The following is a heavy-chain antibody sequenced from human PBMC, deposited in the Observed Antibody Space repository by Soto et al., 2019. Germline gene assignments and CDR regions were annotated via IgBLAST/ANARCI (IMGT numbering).Heavy chain of an antibody. J-gene: IGHJ4*02. Sequence: ASVKVSCKASGYTFTSYGISWVRQAPGQGLEWMGWISAYNGNTNYAQKLQGRVTMTTDTSTSTAYMELRSLRSDDTAVYYCARQIPGYCSSTSCYDFDYWGQGTLVTSPQ. CDR3: ARQIPGYCSSTSCYDFDY. V-gene: IGHV1-18*04. D-gene: IGHD2-2*01. CDR1: GYTFTSYG. CDR2: ISAYNGNT.